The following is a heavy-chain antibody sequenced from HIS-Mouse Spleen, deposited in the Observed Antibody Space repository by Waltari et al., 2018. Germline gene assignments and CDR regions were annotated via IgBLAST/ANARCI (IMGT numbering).Heavy chain of an antibody. D-gene: IGHD3-22*01. J-gene: IGHJ5*02. CDR3: ARSLTYYYDSSGYPGWFDP. CDR2: IYYSGST. CDR1: GGPIRSSSYY. V-gene: IGHV4-39*07. Sequence: QLQLQESGPGLVKPSETLSLTCPVSGGPIRSSSYYWGWLRQPPGKGLEWIGSIYYSGSTYYNPSLKSRVTISVDTSKNQFSLKLSSVTAADTAVYYCARSLTYYYDSSGYPGWFDPWGQGTLVTVSS.